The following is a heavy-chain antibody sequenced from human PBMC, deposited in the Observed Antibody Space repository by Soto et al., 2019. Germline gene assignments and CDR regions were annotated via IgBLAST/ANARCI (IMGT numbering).Heavy chain of an antibody. CDR2: IIANGGT. D-gene: IGHD2-15*01. Sequence: PXESLSLSFAASGFTFNHYAMSWVRQAPGKGLEWVSIIIANGGTFYADSVKGRFTISRDNSKNTVYLQMSSLRVEDTAIYYCAKDYTVAADPSSVILFDYCGQGALVTVSS. V-gene: IGHV3-23*01. J-gene: IGHJ4*02. CDR1: GFTFNHYA. CDR3: AKDYTVAADPSSVILFDY.